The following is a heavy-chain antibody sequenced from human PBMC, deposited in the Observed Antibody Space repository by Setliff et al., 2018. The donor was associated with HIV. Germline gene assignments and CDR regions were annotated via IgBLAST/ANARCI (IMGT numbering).Heavy chain of an antibody. CDR3: ARGHYSSSSG. CDR1: GLTGGTYS. Sequence: GGSLRLSCIASGLTGGTYSMNWVRQAPGKGLEWVSIIYGNGATKYYADSVKGRFTVSRDDSRNTVYLQMNSLRAEDTAVYYCARGHYSSSSGWGQGALVTVSS. D-gene: IGHD6-6*01. V-gene: IGHV3-23*03. CDR2: IYGNGATK. J-gene: IGHJ4*02.